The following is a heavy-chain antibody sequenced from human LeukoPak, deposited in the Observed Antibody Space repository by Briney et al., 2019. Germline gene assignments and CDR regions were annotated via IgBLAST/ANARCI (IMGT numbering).Heavy chain of an antibody. D-gene: IGHD3-10*01. V-gene: IGHV1-46*01. CDR2: INPDGGNT. CDR1: GYTLTNSY. CDR3: ARDLHGSGSYYRLNWFDP. J-gene: IGHJ5*02. Sequence: ASVKVSCKASGYTLTNSYIHWVRQAPGQVLEWMGLINPDGGNTNYAQNFQGRVTLTRDTSTSTAYMDLRSLRSDDTAVYYCARDLHGSGSYYRLNWFDPWGQGTLVTVSS.